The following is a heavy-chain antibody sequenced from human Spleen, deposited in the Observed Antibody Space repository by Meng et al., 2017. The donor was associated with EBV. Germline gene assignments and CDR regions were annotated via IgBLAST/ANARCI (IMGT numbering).Heavy chain of an antibody. J-gene: IGHJ4*02. CDR2: IDYRENT. CDR1: GGSSISYTYY. Sequence: LQLPVSGPGLAKPSQPPSLPRSCTGGSSISYTYYWGWIRQPPGKGLEWIGSIDYRENTYYNPSLKSRITISVDTPKNQFSLKLTSMTAADTAVYYCARADYYDTSGNVDFWGQGALVTVSS. V-gene: IGHV4-39*01. CDR3: ARADYYDTSGNVDF. D-gene: IGHD3-22*01.